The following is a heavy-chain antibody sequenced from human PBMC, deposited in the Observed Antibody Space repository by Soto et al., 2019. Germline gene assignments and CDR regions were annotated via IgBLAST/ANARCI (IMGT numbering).Heavy chain of an antibody. CDR2: ISSGSSYM. J-gene: IGHJ5*01. V-gene: IGHV3-21*01. CDR1: GFTFSTYT. Sequence: GGSLRLSCAASGFTFSTYTMNWVRQAPGKGLEWISSISSGSSYMYHAGSVKGRFTISRDNAKNSLFLQMNSLRADDTAVYYCARDILSGGAYPDSWGQGTKVTVSS. CDR3: ARDILSGGAYPDS. D-gene: IGHD3-10*01.